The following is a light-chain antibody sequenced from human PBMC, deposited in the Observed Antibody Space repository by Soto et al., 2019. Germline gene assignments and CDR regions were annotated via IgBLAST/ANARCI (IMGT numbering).Light chain of an antibody. CDR3: QQYNNWPKT. J-gene: IGKJ1*01. CDR1: QSVSGL. V-gene: IGKV3-15*01. Sequence: EIVMTQSPATLSVSPGERVTLSCRASQSVSGLLAWYQQKPGQTPRLLVYGASTRATGIPARFSGSGSGTEFTLTISSLQSEDFAVYYCQQYNNWPKTFGQGTKVDI. CDR2: GAS.